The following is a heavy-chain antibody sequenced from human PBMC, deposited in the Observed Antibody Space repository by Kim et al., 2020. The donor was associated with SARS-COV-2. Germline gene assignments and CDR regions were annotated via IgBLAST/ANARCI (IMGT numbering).Heavy chain of an antibody. V-gene: IGHV3-23*01. CDR2: ISGSGGST. Sequence: GGSLRLSCAASGFTFSSYAMSWVRQAPGKGLEWVSAISGSGGSTYYADSVKGRFTISRDNSKNTLYLQMNSLRAEDTAVYYCAKPDTPGQWLGRIYYYGMFVRGRGATV. CDR1: GFTFSSYA. J-gene: IGHJ6*01. D-gene: IGHD6-19*01. CDR3: AKPDTPGQWLGRIYYYGMFV.